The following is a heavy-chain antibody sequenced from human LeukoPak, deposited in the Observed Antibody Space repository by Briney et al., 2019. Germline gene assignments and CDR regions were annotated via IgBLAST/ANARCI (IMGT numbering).Heavy chain of an antibody. CDR1: GYTFTSYD. CDR3: ARAEYYYDSSGYYS. J-gene: IGHJ4*02. Sequence: ASVTVSCKASGYTFTSYDINWVRQATGQGLEWMGWMDPNSGNTGYAQKFQGRVTMTRNTSISTAYMELSSLRSEDTAVYYCARAEYYYDSSGYYSWGQGTLVTVSS. V-gene: IGHV1-8*01. CDR2: MDPNSGNT. D-gene: IGHD3-22*01.